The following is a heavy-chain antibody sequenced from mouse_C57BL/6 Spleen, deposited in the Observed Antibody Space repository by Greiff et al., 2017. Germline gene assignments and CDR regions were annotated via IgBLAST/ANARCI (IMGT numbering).Heavy chain of an antibody. CDR2: IHPSDSDT. D-gene: IGHD1-1*01. V-gene: IGHV1-74*01. CDR3: AMNPYGSSYLDYCDD. Sequence: QVQLKQPGAELVKPGASVKVSCKASGYTFTSYWMHWVKQRPGQGLEWIGRIHPSDSDTNYNQKFKGKATLSVDKSSSTAYMQLSSLTSEDSAVYYCAMNPYGSSYLDYCDDWGKGTTLTVSS. CDR1: GYTFTSYW. J-gene: IGHJ2*01.